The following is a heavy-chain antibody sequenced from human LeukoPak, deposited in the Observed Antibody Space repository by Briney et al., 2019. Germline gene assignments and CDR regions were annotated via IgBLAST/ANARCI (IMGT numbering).Heavy chain of an antibody. Sequence: ASVKVSCKVSGYTLTELSMHWVRQAPGKGLEWMGGFDPEDGETIYAQKFQGRVTMTEDTSTDTAYMELSSLRSEDTAVYYCARVVTRYYYMDVWGKGTTVTISS. V-gene: IGHV1-24*01. CDR1: GYTLTELS. D-gene: IGHD5-18*01. CDR3: ARVVTRYYYMDV. CDR2: FDPEDGET. J-gene: IGHJ6*03.